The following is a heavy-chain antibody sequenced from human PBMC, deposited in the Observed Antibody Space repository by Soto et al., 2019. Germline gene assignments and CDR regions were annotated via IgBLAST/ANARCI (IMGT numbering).Heavy chain of an antibody. CDR2: IKEDGSEK. Sequence: EVQLVESGGGLVQPGGSLRLSCAASGFTYNMYWMSWVRQAQGKGLEWVGNIKEDGSEKYYGDSVKGRFTISRDNANKSLYLEMNSLRVEDTAVYYCARKRGGSVTWDYWGQGTLVTVSS. CDR1: GFTYNMYW. J-gene: IGHJ4*02. CDR3: ARKRGGSVTWDY. D-gene: IGHD3-10*01. V-gene: IGHV3-7*01.